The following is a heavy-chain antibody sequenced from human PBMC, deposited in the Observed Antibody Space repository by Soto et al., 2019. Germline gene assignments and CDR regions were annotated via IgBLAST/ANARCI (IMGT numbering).Heavy chain of an antibody. J-gene: IGHJ3*02. Sequence: QVHLQESGPGLVKPSGTLSLTCTVSNASISSRKWWTWVRQTPGKGLEWIGEIYHSGSINHNPSLKSRFPMXVXKXSNQISLKMTSVTAADTGVYYCASKFGELLADAFDIWGQGTVVTVSS. CDR1: NASISSRKW. D-gene: IGHD3-10*01. V-gene: IGHV4-4*02. CDR2: IYHSGSI. CDR3: ASKFGELLADAFDI.